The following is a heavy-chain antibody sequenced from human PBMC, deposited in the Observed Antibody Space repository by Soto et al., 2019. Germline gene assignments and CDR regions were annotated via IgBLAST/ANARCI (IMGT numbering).Heavy chain of an antibody. V-gene: IGHV5-10-1*01. D-gene: IGHD1-26*01. CDR3: ARHLRIVDPADY. J-gene: IGHJ4*02. CDR2: IDPSDSYT. CDR1: GYKFTIYW. Sequence: PGESLKISCKCSGYKFTIYWISWVLQMPGKGLEWMGRIDPSDSYTNYSPSFQGHVTISADKSISTAYLQWSSLKASDTAMYYCARHLRIVDPADYRGQGTLVTVSS.